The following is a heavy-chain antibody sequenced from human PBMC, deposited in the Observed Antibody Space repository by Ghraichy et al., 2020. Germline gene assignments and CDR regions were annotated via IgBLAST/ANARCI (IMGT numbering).Heavy chain of an antibody. CDR1: GGTFSSYA. J-gene: IGHJ6*02. CDR2: IIPIFGIA. D-gene: IGHD4-11*01. Sequence: SVKVSCKASGGTFSSYAISWVRQAPGQGLEWMGGIIPIFGIANYAQKFQGRVTITADESTSTAYMELSSLRSEDTAVYYCARALRDYKGNYYYGMDLWGQGTTVTVSS. CDR3: ARALRDYKGNYYYGMDL. V-gene: IGHV1-69*13.